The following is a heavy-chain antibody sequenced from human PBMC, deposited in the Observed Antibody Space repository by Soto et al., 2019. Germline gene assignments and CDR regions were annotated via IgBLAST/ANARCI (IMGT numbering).Heavy chain of an antibody. D-gene: IGHD2-15*01. J-gene: IGHJ2*01. CDR3: ARCYCSLGSCYTCWHGDL. Sequence: QVQLVQSGAEVKKPGASVRVSCKASGYTFTNYGISWVRQAPGQGLEWMGWVGPYNGNTDHAQNFQGRVTMTTDTSTNTAYMELGSLRSDDTALYYCARCYCSLGSCYTCWHGDLWGRGTLVTVPS. CDR2: VGPYNGNT. CDR1: GYTFTNYG. V-gene: IGHV1-18*04.